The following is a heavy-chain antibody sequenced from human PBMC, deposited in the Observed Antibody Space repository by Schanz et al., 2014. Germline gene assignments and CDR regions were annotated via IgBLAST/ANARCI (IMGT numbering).Heavy chain of an antibody. V-gene: IGHV7-4-1*02. J-gene: IGHJ4*02. CDR2: INTNTANP. Sequence: QVQLVQSGSELKKPGASVKVSCKASGYTFAMYDMNWVRQAPGQGLEWMGWINTNTANPTYAQGFTGRFVYTVDAXVTPAYLAISSPKDEAPAVYSCARGYSGYSHFDYWGQGALVTVSS. D-gene: IGHD5-12*01. CDR3: ARGYSGYSHFDY. CDR1: GYTFAMYD.